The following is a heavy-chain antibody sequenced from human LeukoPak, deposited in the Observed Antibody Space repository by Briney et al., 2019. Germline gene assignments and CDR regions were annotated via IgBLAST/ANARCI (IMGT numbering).Heavy chain of an antibody. D-gene: IGHD1-14*01. V-gene: IGHV3-21*01. CDR1: GFTFSSYS. Sequence: GGSLRLSCAASGFTFSSYSMNWVRQAPGKGLEWVSSISSSGSYIYYADSVKGRFTISRDNAKNSLYLQMNSLRAEDTAVYYCASVTGTGYWGQGTLVTVSS. CDR2: ISSSGSYI. J-gene: IGHJ4*02. CDR3: ASVTGTGY.